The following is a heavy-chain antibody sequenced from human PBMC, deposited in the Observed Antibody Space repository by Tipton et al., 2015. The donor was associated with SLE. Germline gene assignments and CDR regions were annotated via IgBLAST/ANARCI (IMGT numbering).Heavy chain of an antibody. D-gene: IGHD1-7*01. CDR3: ARDASNYITPRALRFDP. Sequence: LRLSCTVSGGSISSSSYYWGWIRQPPGKGLEWIGSIYYSGSTYYNPSLKSRVTISVDTSKNQFSLKVSSVTAADTAVYYCARDASNYITPRALRFDPWGQGTLVTVSS. CDR1: GGSISSSSYY. J-gene: IGHJ5*02. V-gene: IGHV4-39*07. CDR2: IYYSGST.